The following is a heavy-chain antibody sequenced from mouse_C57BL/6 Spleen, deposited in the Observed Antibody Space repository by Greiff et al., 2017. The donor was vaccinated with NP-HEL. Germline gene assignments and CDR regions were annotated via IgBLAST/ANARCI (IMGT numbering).Heavy chain of an antibody. CDR2: INPGSGGT. Sequence: QVQLKQSGAELVRPGTSVKVSCKASGYAFTNYLIEWVKQRPGQGLEWIGVINPGSGGTNYNEKFKGKATLTADKSSSTAYMQLSSLTSEDSAVYFCARWGVTTYFDYWGQGTTLTVSS. D-gene: IGHD2-2*01. J-gene: IGHJ2*01. V-gene: IGHV1-54*01. CDR1: GYAFTNYL. CDR3: ARWGVTTYFDY.